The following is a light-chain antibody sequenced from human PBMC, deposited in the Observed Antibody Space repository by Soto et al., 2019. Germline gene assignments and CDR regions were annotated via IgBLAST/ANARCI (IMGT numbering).Light chain of an antibody. Sequence: DIVLTQSPGTLSLSPGERATLSCRASQSVSSSYLAWYQQQPRQAPRLLIYGASSRATGIPDRFSGSGSGTDFTLTSSRLEPEDFAVYYCQQYGSSPRTFGQGTKVEIK. CDR3: QQYGSSPRT. CDR1: QSVSSSY. V-gene: IGKV3-20*01. CDR2: GAS. J-gene: IGKJ1*01.